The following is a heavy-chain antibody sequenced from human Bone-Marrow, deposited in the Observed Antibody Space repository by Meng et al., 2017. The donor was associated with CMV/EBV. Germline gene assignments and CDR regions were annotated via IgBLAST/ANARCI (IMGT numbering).Heavy chain of an antibody. CDR2: IRYDGNKR. V-gene: IGHV3-30*02. D-gene: IGHD1-26*01. Sequence: GESLKISCAASGFTFRNYGMHWVRQTPGKGLEWVAFIRYDGNKRYYADSVRGRSTISRDNSKNTVFLQMNSLRAEDTAVYYCVKDLVGAAAGHFDYWGQGTRVTVSS. J-gene: IGHJ4*02. CDR3: VKDLVGAAAGHFDY. CDR1: GFTFRNYG.